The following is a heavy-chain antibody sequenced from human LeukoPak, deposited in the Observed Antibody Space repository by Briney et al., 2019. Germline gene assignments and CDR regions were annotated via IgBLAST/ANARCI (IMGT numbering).Heavy chain of an antibody. CDR3: ARDRAEPEYSSSEYYFDY. CDR1: GGTFSSYA. CDR2: IIPIFGTA. Sequence: ASVKVSCKASGGTFSSYAISWVRQAPGQGLVWMGGIIPIFGTANYAQKFQGRVTITADESTSTAYMELSSLRSEDTAVYYCARDRAEPEYSSSEYYFDYWGQGTRVTVSS. J-gene: IGHJ4*02. D-gene: IGHD6-6*01. V-gene: IGHV1-69*13.